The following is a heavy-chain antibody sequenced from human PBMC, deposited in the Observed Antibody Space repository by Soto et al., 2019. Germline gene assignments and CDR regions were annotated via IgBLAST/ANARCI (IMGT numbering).Heavy chain of an antibody. Sequence: PGGSLRLSCAASGFTFSRYSMNWVRQAPGKGLEWLSSISSTTNYIYYADSLKGRFTVSRHNAKNSVYLDMNSLSAEDTAVYYCARESEDLTSNFDYWGQGTLVTVSS. J-gene: IGHJ4*02. V-gene: IGHV3-21*01. CDR1: GFTFSRYS. CDR2: ISSTTNYI. CDR3: ARESEDLTSNFDY.